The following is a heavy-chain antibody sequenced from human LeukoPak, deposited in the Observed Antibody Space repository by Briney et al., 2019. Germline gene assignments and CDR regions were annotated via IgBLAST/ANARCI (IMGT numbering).Heavy chain of an antibody. D-gene: IGHD5-24*01. Sequence: GRSLRLSCAASGFTFDDYVMHWVRQAPGKGLEWVSNISWNSRSIGYADSVKGRFTISRDNAKNSLYLQMNSLRAEDTALYYCAKDKYGDNDYYFYGLDVWDQGTTVTVSS. J-gene: IGHJ6*02. CDR1: GFTFDDYV. CDR2: ISWNSRSI. V-gene: IGHV3-9*01. CDR3: AKDKYGDNDYYFYGLDV.